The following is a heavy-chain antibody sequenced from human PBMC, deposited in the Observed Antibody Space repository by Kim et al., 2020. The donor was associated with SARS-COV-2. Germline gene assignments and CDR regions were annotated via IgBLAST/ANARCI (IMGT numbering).Heavy chain of an antibody. CDR1: GGTFSSYA. CDR3: ASSWGSTVVSFFDY. D-gene: IGHD4-17*01. V-gene: IGHV1-69*13. Sequence: SVKVSCKASGGTFSSYAISWVRQAPGQGLEWMGGIIPIFGTANYAQKFQGRVTITADESTSTAYMELSSLRSEDTAVYYCASSWGSTVVSFFDYWGQGTLVTVSS. J-gene: IGHJ4*02. CDR2: IIPIFGTA.